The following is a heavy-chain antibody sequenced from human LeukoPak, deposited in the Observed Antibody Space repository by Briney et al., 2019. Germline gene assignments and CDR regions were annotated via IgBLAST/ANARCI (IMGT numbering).Heavy chain of an antibody. CDR1: GGSISSGSYY. CDR2: IYTSGST. CDR3: ARAGYYDRLDY. Sequence: PSETLSLTCTVSGGSISSGSYYWSWIRQPAGTGLEWIGRIYTSGSTYYNPSLKSRVTISVDTSKNQFSLKLSSVTAADTAVYYCARAGYYDRLDYWGQGTLVTVSS. V-gene: IGHV4-61*02. J-gene: IGHJ4*02. D-gene: IGHD3-22*01.